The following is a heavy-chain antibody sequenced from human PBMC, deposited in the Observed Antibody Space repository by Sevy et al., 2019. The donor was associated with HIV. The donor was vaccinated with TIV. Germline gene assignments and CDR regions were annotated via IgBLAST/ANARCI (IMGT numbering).Heavy chain of an antibody. J-gene: IGHJ4*02. CDR1: GFSITTAYY. Sequence: SETLSLTCAVSGFSITTAYYWGWIRQPPGKGPEWIGSLYHSGSTSFNPSLKSRVTISVDTSKNHFSLKLSSVTAADTAVYYWARGDYYDTSGYYSYYFGSWGQGTLVTVSS. V-gene: IGHV4-38-2*01. CDR3: ARGDYYDTSGYYSYYFGS. CDR2: LYHSGST. D-gene: IGHD3-22*01.